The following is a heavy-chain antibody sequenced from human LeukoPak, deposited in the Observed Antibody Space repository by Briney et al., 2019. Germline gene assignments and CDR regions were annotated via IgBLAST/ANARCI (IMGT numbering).Heavy chain of an antibody. CDR3: ARVWGQGSSGYYPF. CDR1: GGTFSSYA. V-gene: IGHV1-69*13. D-gene: IGHD3-22*01. CDR2: IIPIFGTA. J-gene: IGHJ4*02. Sequence: GASVKVSCKASGGTFSSYAISWVRQAPGQGLEWMGGIIPIFGTAHYAQKFQGRVTITADESTSTAYMELSSLRSEDTAVYYCARVWGQGSSGYYPFWGQGTLVTVSS.